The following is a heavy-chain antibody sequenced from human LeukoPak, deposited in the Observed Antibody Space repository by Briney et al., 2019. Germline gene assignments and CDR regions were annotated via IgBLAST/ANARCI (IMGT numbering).Heavy chain of an antibody. D-gene: IGHD2-2*01. V-gene: IGHV3-66*02. CDR2: IYSGGST. CDR1: GFTVSSNY. J-gene: IGHJ6*02. CDR3: ARVTGSGYQLPTYYYGMDV. Sequence: PGGSLRLSCAASGFTVSSNYMSWVRQAPGKGLEWVSVIYSGGSTYYADSVKGRFTISRDNSKNTLYLQMNSLRAEDTAVYYCARVTGSGYQLPTYYYGMDVWGQGTTVTVSS.